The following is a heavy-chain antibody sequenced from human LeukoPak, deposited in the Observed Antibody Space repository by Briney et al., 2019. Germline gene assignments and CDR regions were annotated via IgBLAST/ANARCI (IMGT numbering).Heavy chain of an antibody. CDR1: GGSISSSSYY. V-gene: IGHV4-39*07. D-gene: IGHD6-19*01. Sequence: SETLSLTCTVSGGSISSSSYYWGWIRQPPGKGLEWIGSIYYSGSTYYNPSLKSRVTISVDTSKNQFSLKLSSVTAADTAVYYCARETSLAGFASGLGFNYWGQGILVTVSS. CDR2: IYYSGST. CDR3: ARETSLAGFASGLGFNY. J-gene: IGHJ4*02.